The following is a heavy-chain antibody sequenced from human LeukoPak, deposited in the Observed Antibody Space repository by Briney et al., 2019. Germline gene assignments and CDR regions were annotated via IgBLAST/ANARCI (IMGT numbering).Heavy chain of an antibody. D-gene: IGHD5-12*01. CDR3: ARASYTGFDLHFDQ. CDR1: GFTFSRRE. Sequence: PGGSLRLSCSASGFTFSRREMAWVRQAPGKGLEWVSYLSYNAKTVLHADSVKGRFTISREYGKNSLYLQMDSLRVEDTAFYFCARASYTGFDLHFDQWGQGTLVTVSS. J-gene: IGHJ4*02. CDR2: LSYNAKTV. V-gene: IGHV3-48*03.